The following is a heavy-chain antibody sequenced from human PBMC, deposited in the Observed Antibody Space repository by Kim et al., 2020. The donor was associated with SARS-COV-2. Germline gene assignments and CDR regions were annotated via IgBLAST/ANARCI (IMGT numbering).Heavy chain of an antibody. V-gene: IGHV4-34*01. CDR3: ARGVRRGNTWYLGDF. D-gene: IGHD6-13*01. Sequence: SETLSLTCGVSNGSLMTYHWSWIRQPPGRGLEWIGEINHDGFTNYNPSLRSRVTISADTSTNHFSLKLTSVTAADTAIYYCARGVRRGNTWYLGDFWGLGTLGSVSS. J-gene: IGHJ4*02. CDR1: NGSLMTYH. CDR2: INHDGFT.